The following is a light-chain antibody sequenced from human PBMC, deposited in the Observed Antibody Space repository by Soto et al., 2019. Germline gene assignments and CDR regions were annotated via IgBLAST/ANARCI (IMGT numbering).Light chain of an antibody. CDR1: SSNIGSNT. CDR3: QSYESSSLSGFV. CDR2: SNN. V-gene: IGLV1-44*01. J-gene: IGLJ1*01. Sequence: QSVLTQPPSASGTPGQSVTVSCSGSSSNIGSNTVTWYQQLPGTPPILLLYSNNLRSSGVPDRFSGSRSGTSASLAISGLQSDDEADYYCQSYESSSLSGFVFGSGTKVTVL.